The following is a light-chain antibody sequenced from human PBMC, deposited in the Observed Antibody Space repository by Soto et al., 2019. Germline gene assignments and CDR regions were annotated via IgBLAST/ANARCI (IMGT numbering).Light chain of an antibody. CDR2: DDS. J-gene: IGLJ2*01. Sequence: SYELTQPPSVSVAPGQTATITCGGSSVGSKSVHWYQQKPGQAPVLVVYDDSYRPSGIPERFSGSNSGNTATLTISRVEAGDEADYSCQVWDSTSDHHVFGGGTKLTVL. CDR1: SVGSKS. V-gene: IGLV3-21*02. CDR3: QVWDSTSDHHV.